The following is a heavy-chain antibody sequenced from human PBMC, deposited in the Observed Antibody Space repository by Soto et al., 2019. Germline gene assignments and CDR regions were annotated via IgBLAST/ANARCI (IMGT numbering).Heavy chain of an antibody. CDR1: GYIFTGYY. V-gene: IGHV1-2*02. CDR2: ISPNTGGT. D-gene: IGHD1-7*01. J-gene: IGHJ4*02. CDR3: GRGRSGELVVFY. Sequence: ASVKVSCKASGYIFTGYYIHWVRQAPGQGREWMGEISPNTGGTKYAQKFQSRVTMTRDTSITTVYMELSNLSPDDTAVYYCGRGRSGELVVFYWGQGTPVTVSS.